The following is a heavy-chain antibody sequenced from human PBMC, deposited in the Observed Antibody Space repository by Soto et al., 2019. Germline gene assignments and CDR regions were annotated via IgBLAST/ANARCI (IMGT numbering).Heavy chain of an antibody. D-gene: IGHD3-22*01. Sequence: PGESLKISCXGSGYSFTSYWIGWVRQMPGKGLEWMGIIYPGDSDTRYSPSFQGQVTFSADKSISTAYLQWSSLKASDSAMYYCARPLSTYYYDNSGYYYGHWGQGTLVTVSS. CDR1: GYSFTSYW. V-gene: IGHV5-51*01. J-gene: IGHJ1*01. CDR2: IYPGDSDT. CDR3: ARPLSTYYYDNSGYYYGH.